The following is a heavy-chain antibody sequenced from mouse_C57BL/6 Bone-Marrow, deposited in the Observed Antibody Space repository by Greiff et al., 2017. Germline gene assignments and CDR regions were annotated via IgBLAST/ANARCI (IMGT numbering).Heavy chain of an antibody. J-gene: IGHJ3*01. CDR2: IDPEDGKT. V-gene: IGHV14-2*01. Sequence: EVQLQQSGAELVKPGASVKLSCTASGFNIKDYYMHWVKQRTEQGLEWIGRIDPEDGKTKYAPKFQGKATITADTSSNTAYLQLSSLTSEDTAVYYCARDWLLPVFAYWGQGTLVTVSA. CDR3: ARDWLLPVFAY. D-gene: IGHD2-3*01. CDR1: GFNIKDYY.